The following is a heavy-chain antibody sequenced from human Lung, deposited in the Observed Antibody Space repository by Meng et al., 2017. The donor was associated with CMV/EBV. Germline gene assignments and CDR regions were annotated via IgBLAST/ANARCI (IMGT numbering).Heavy chain of an antibody. V-gene: IGHV3-30*02. CDR1: GFTFSSYG. CDR3: AKGGDYDSSGDY. D-gene: IGHD3-22*01. CDR2: IRYDGSNK. J-gene: IGHJ4*02. Sequence: GGSXRLXXAASGFTFSSYGMHWVRQAPGKGLEWVAFIRYDGSNKYYADSVKGRFTISRDNSKNTLYLQMNSLRAEDTAVYYCAKGGDYDSSGDYGAQGTLVTVAS.